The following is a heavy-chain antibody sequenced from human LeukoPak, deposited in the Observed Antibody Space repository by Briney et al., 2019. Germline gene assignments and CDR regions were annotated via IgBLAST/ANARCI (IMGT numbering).Heavy chain of an antibody. CDR2: IWYDGSNK. V-gene: IGHV3-33*01. Sequence: GGSLRLSCAASGFTFSSYGMHWVRQAPGKGLEWVAVIWYDGSNKYYADSVKGRFTISRDNSKNTLYLQMNSLRAEDTAVYYCARDPSLLWFGESHYYFDYWGQETLVTVSS. J-gene: IGHJ4*02. CDR3: ARDPSLLWFGESHYYFDY. CDR1: GFTFSSYG. D-gene: IGHD3-10*01.